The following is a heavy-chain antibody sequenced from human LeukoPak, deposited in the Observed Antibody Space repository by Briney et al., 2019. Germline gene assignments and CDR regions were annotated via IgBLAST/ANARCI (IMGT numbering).Heavy chain of an antibody. CDR3: AREYPIGSITIFGVVPPAFDI. J-gene: IGHJ3*02. Sequence: SETLSLTCTVSGGSISSYYWSWIRQPAGKGLEWIGRIYTSGSTNYNPSLKSRVTMSVDTSKNPFSLKLSSVTAADTAVYYCAREYPIGSITIFGVVPPAFDIWGQGTMVTVSS. D-gene: IGHD3-3*01. V-gene: IGHV4-4*07. CDR2: IYTSGST. CDR1: GGSISSYY.